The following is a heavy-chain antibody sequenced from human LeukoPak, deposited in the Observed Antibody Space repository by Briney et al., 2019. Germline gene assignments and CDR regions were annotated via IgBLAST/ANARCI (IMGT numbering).Heavy chain of an antibody. CDR3: ARRAMDY. D-gene: IGHD5-18*01. CDR1: GGSFSGYY. V-gene: IGHV4-34*01. J-gene: IGHJ4*02. Sequence: PSETLSLTCAVYGGSFSGYYWSWIRQPPGKGLEWIGEINHSGSTNYNPSLKSRVTISVDTSKNQFSLKLSSVTAADTAVYYCARRAMDYWGQGTLVTVSS. CDR2: INHSGST.